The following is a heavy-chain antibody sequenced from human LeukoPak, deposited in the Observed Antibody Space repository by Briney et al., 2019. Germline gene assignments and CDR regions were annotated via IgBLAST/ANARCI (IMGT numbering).Heavy chain of an antibody. J-gene: IGHJ4*02. CDR3: ARVRSSRLIDY. D-gene: IGHD6-6*01. Sequence: SETLSLTCTVSGGSISSSSYYWGWIRQPPGKGLEWIGSIYHSGSTYYNPSLKSRVTISVDTSKNQFSLKLSSVTAADTAVYYCARVRSSRLIDYWGQGTLVTVSS. CDR2: IYHSGST. V-gene: IGHV4-39*07. CDR1: GGSISSSSYY.